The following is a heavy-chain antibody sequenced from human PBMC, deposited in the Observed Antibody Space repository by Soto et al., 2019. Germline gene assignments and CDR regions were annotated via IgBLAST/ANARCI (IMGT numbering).Heavy chain of an antibody. CDR1: GFPFSDYY. J-gene: IGHJ4*02. Sequence: GGPLRRSCADSGFPFSDYYMSWIRQAPGKGLEWVSYISSSGSTIYHAASVKGRFTLSRDTSRNTVYLQMNSLKVEDPAVYYCVIDPEWEWGYWGQGTKVTVSS. CDR2: ISSSGSTI. D-gene: IGHD1-26*01. CDR3: VIDPEWEWGY. V-gene: IGHV3-11*01.